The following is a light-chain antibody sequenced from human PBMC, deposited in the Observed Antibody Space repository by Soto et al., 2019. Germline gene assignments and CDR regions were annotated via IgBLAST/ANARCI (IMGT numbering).Light chain of an antibody. J-gene: IGKJ4*01. CDR3: QQYKSYSLT. V-gene: IGKV1-5*03. CDR2: KAS. CDR1: ESISSW. Sequence: DIQMTQSPSTLSASVGDRVTIVCRASESISSWLAWYQQKSGKAPKLLIYKASSLETGVPSRFSGSGSGTEFTLTISSLQPDDFATYYCQQYKSYSLTFGGGTKVDIK.